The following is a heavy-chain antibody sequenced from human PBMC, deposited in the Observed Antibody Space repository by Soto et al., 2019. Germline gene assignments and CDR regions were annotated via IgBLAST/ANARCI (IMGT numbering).Heavy chain of an antibody. CDR3: HFQPHGRMGAFDI. D-gene: IGHD2-8*01. Sequence: QVQLVQSGAEVKKPGSSVKVSCKASGGTFSSYAISWVRQAPGQGLEGMGGIIPIFGTANYAQKFQGRVTINAHKSTRTAYMELSSLRSEDTAVYYCHFQPHGRMGAFDIRGQGTMVTVSS. CDR2: IIPIFGTA. J-gene: IGHJ3*02. CDR1: GGTFSSYA. V-gene: IGHV1-69*06.